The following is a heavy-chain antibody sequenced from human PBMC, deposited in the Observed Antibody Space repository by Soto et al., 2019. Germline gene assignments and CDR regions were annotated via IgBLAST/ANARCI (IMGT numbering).Heavy chain of an antibody. D-gene: IGHD3-10*01. Sequence: EVQLLESGGGLVQPGGSLRLSCAASGFTFSSYAMSWVRQAPGKGLEWVSAISGSGGSTYYADSVKGRFTISRDNSKNTLYLQMSSLRAEDTAVYYCAKDTHYYGSGSRSYYYYGMDVWGQGTTVTVSS. CDR2: ISGSGGST. V-gene: IGHV3-23*01. CDR3: AKDTHYYGSGSRSYYYYGMDV. CDR1: GFTFSSYA. J-gene: IGHJ6*02.